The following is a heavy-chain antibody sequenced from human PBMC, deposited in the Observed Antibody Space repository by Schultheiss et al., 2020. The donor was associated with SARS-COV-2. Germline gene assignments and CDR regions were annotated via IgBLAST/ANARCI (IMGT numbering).Heavy chain of an antibody. Sequence: SETLSLTCTVSGGSISSGDYYWSWIRQPPGKGLEWIGYIYYSGSTYYNPSLKSRVTISVDTSKNQFSLKLSSVTAADTAVYYCARWELRNGLDYWGQGTLVTVSS. CDR2: IYYSGST. CDR3: ARWELRNGLDY. CDR1: GGSISSGDYY. J-gene: IGHJ4*02. D-gene: IGHD1-26*01. V-gene: IGHV4-30-4*01.